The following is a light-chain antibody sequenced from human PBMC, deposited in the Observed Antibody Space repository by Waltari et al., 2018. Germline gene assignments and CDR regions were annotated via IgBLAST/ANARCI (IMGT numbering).Light chain of an antibody. Sequence: QSALTQPPSASGPPRPPVPTSCPGPSSAVGGHHDVPWYQQHPGKAPRLRIYAVSKRPSGVPDRFSGSKSGNTASLTVSGLQAEDEADDYCSSYAGSKGVFGGGTKLTVL. CDR2: AVS. CDR1: SSAVGGHHD. V-gene: IGLV2-8*01. J-gene: IGLJ3*02. CDR3: SSYAGSKGV.